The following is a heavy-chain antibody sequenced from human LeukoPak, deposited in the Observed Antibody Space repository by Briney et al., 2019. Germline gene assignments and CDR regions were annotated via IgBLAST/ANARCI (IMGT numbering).Heavy chain of an antibody. D-gene: IGHD2-2*01. V-gene: IGHV1-2*02. J-gene: IGHJ4*02. CDR1: GYTFTGYY. Sequence: ASVKVSCEASGYTFTGYYMHWVRQAPAQGLEWMGWINPNSGGTNYAQKFQGRVTMTRDTSISTAYMELSRLRSDDTAVYYCARDLQGVVPSDYWGQGTLVTVSS. CDR3: ARDLQGVVPSDY. CDR2: INPNSGGT.